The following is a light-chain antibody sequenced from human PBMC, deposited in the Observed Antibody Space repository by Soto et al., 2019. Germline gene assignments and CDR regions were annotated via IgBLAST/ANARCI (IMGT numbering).Light chain of an antibody. J-gene: IGLJ1*01. V-gene: IGLV2-14*01. CDR1: SSDVGGYNY. Sequence: QSALTQPASVSGSPGQSITISCTGPSSDVGGYNYVSWYQQHPGKAPKLMIYEVSNRPSGVSNRFSGSKSGNTASLTISGLQAEDEADYYCSSYTSSSTRLYVFGTGTKLTVL. CDR2: EVS. CDR3: SSYTSSSTRLYV.